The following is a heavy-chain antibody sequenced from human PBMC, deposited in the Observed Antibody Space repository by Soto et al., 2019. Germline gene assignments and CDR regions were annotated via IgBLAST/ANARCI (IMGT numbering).Heavy chain of an antibody. CDR1: GGSITRGGYY. D-gene: IGHD2-15*01. CDR2: IYDSGIT. CDR3: ARGIWSGGISPALGAYWFVP. V-gene: IGHV4-31*03. Sequence: QVQLQESGPGLVKPSETLSLTCTVSGGSITRGGYYWSWIRQHPGKGLECIGLIYDSGITYYNPSLKSRVVVSADTSMDSFSLRVNSVPSESSAVYYCARGIWSGGISPALGAYWFVPWCQGTLVTVSS. J-gene: IGHJ5*02.